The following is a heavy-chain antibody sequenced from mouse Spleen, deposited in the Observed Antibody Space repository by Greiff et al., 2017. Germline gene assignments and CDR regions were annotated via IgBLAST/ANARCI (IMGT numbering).Heavy chain of an antibody. J-gene: IGHJ1*01. CDR2: ISSGGGNT. D-gene: IGHD1-1*01. CDR1: GFTFSSYA. Sequence: EVQGVESGGGLVKLGGSLKLSCAASGFTFSSYAMSWVRQTPEKRLEWVATISSGGGNTYYPDSVKGRFTISRDNAKNTLYLQMSSLKSEDTAMYYCARQSSNYGSSNWYFDVWGAGTTVTVSS. V-gene: IGHV5-9-3*01. CDR3: ARQSSNYGSSNWYFDV.